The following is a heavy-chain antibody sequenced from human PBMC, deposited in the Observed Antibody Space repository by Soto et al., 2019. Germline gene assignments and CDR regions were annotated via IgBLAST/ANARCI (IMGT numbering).Heavy chain of an antibody. CDR2: IKPDSGDT. Sequence: ASVKVSCKASRYTFTSYDIFWVRQSPGQGLEWMGWIKPDSGDTHYAQNFQGRVTMTRDTSINTAYMELNNLVSDDTAVYYCARRSSTYLNEVIYDPWGQGTLVTVSS. CDR1: RYTFTSYD. CDR3: ARRSSTYLNEVIYDP. D-gene: IGHD2-2*01. J-gene: IGHJ5*02. V-gene: IGHV1-2*02.